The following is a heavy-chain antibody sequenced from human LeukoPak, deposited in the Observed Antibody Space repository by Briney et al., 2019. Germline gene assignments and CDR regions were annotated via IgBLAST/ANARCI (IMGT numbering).Heavy chain of an antibody. J-gene: IGHJ5*02. CDR2: IYYSGST. D-gene: IGHD3-22*01. CDR1: GGSISSGGYY. CDR3: ARVDSSGYNNWFDP. V-gene: IGHV4-31*03. Sequence: SETLPLTCTVSGGSISSGGYYWSWIRQHPGKGLEWIGYIYYSGSTYYNPSLKSRVTISVDTSKNQFSLKLSSVTAADTAVYYCARVDSSGYNNWFDPWGQGTLVTVSS.